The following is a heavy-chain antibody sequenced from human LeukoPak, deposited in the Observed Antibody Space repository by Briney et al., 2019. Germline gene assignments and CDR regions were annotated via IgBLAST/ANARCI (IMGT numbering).Heavy chain of an antibody. CDR1: GGSISSGGYS. Sequence: PSQTLSLTCAVSGGSISSGGYSWSWIRQPPGKGLEWIGYIYHSGSTYYNPSLKSRVTISVDRSKNQFSLKLSSVTAADTAVYYCARASPHYFPSSAFDYWGQGTLVTVSS. J-gene: IGHJ4*02. D-gene: IGHD2/OR15-2a*01. CDR3: ARASPHYFPSSAFDY. CDR2: IYHSGST. V-gene: IGHV4-30-2*01.